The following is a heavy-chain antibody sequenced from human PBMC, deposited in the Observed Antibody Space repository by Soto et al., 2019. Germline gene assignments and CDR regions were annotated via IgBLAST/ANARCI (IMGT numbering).Heavy chain of an antibody. V-gene: IGHV1-69*08. CDR1: GGTFSSYT. J-gene: IGHJ4*02. D-gene: IGHD3-16*02. CDR2: IIPILGIA. CDR3: ARDSITFGGVIVRGYYFDY. Sequence: QVQLVQSGAEVKKPGSSVKVSCKASGGTFSSYTISWGRQAPGQGLEWMGRIIPILGIANYAQKFQGRVTITADKSTSTAYMELSSLRSEDTAVYYCARDSITFGGVIVRGYYFDYWGQGTLVTVSS.